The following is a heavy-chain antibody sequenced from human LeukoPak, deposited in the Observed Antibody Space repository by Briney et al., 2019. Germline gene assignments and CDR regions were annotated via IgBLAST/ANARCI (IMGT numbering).Heavy chain of an antibody. V-gene: IGHV1-69*13. CDR2: IIPIFGTA. Sequence: SVKVSCKASGCTFTSYAISWVRQAPGQGLEWMGGIIPIFGTANYVQKFQGRVTITADESTSTAYMELSSLRSEDTAVYYCATSGSRTPSYYYGMDVWGEGTTVTVSS. D-gene: IGHD1-26*01. CDR3: ATSGSRTPSYYYGMDV. CDR1: GCTFTSYA. J-gene: IGHJ6*01.